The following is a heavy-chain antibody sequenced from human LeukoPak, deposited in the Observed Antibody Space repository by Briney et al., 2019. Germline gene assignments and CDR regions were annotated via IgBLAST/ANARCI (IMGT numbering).Heavy chain of an antibody. D-gene: IGHD3-10*01. CDR2: IYTSGGT. CDR1: GGSISSYY. Sequence: SETLSLTCTVSGGSISSYYWSWIRQPAGKGLEWIGRIYTSGGTNYNPSLKSRVTMSVDTSKNQFSLKLSSVTAADTAVYYCARDKRTVRGVIIHNWFDPWGQGTLVTVSS. V-gene: IGHV4-4*07. J-gene: IGHJ5*02. CDR3: ARDKRTVRGVIIHNWFDP.